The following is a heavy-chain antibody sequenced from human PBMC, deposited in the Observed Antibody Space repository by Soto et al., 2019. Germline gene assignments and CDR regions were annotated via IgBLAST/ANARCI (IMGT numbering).Heavy chain of an antibody. CDR2: ISYDGSNK. D-gene: IGHD3-22*01. Sequence: QVQLVESGGGVVQPGRSLRLSCSVSGFTFSSYGMHWVRQAPGKGLEWVAAISYDGSNKFYVDSVKSRFTISRDNSKYTVYQQMNSLRTEDTAVYHCAKDTYYHARSGYYVFDYWGQGTLVTVSS. CDR1: GFTFSSYG. J-gene: IGHJ4*02. CDR3: AKDTYYHARSGYYVFDY. V-gene: IGHV3-30*18.